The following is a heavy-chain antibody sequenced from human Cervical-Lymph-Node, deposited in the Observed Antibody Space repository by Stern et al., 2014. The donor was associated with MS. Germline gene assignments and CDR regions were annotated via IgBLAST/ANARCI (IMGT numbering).Heavy chain of an antibody. J-gene: IGHJ4*02. CDR2: INPGDSDT. V-gene: IGHV5-51*01. D-gene: IGHD3-16*01. Sequence: EVQLEESGAEVKKPGESLKISCKGSGYSFTTYWIGWVRQMTGKGLEWMAIINPGDSDTRYSPSFQGQVTISVDKSINTAYLQWSSLTASDSAMYYCARQGGGGVSIDYWGQGTLVNVSS. CDR3: ARQGGGGVSIDY. CDR1: GYSFTTYW.